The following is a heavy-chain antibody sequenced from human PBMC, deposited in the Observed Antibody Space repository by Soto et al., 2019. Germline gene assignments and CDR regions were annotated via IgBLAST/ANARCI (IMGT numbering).Heavy chain of an antibody. CDR3: AKSGQSSWANMDV. CDR2: ISGSGDST. CDR1: GFTFSSYA. V-gene: IGHV3-23*01. D-gene: IGHD2-2*01. J-gene: IGHJ6*02. Sequence: EVQLLESGGGLVQPGGSLRLSCAASGFTFSSYATNWVRQAPGKGLEWVSTISGSGDSTYYADSVKGRFTISKDNSKNTLYLQMNSLRVEDTAVYYCAKSGQSSWANMDVWGQGTTVTVSS.